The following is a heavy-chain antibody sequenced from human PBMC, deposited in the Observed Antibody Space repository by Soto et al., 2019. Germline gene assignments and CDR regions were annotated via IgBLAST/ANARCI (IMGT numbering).Heavy chain of an antibody. J-gene: IGHJ5*02. CDR2: IYSAGNT. CDR1: GFTVSSNY. Sequence: GSLRLSCAASGFTVSSNYMSWVRQAPGKGLEWISIIYSAGNTYYADSVKGRFTISRDNAKNSLYLQMNSLRDEDTAVYYCARESRFLEWLSLNWFDPWGQGTLVTVSS. CDR3: ARESRFLEWLSLNWFDP. D-gene: IGHD3-3*01. V-gene: IGHV3-66*01.